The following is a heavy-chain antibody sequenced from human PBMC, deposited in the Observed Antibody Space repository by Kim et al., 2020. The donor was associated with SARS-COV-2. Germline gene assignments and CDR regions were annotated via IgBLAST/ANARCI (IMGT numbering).Heavy chain of an antibody. CDR2: INHSGST. J-gene: IGHJ4*02. CDR3: ARRPLLWPPDY. D-gene: IGHD3-16*01. CDR1: GGSFSGYY. V-gene: IGHV4-34*01. Sequence: SETLSLTCAVYGGSFSGYYWSWIRQPPGKGLEWIGEINHSGSTNYNPSLKSRVTISVDTSKNQFSLKLSSVTAADTAVYYCARRPLLWPPDYWGQGTLVTVSS.